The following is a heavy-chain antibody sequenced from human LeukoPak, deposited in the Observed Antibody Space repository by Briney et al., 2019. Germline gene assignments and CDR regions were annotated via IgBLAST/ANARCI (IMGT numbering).Heavy chain of an antibody. V-gene: IGHV1-46*01. J-gene: IGHJ4*02. D-gene: IGHD3-22*01. CDR1: GYTFTSYY. CDR2: INPSGGST. Sequence: GASVKVSCKASGYTFTSYYMHWVRQAPGQGLEWMGIINPSGGSTSYAQKFQGRVTMTRDTSTSTVYMELSSLRSEDTAVYYCARGASYYYDSSGLSAFDYWGQGTLVTVSS. CDR3: ARGASYYYDSSGLSAFDY.